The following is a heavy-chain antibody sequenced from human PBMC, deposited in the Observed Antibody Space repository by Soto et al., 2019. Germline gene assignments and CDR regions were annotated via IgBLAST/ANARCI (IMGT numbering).Heavy chain of an antibody. CDR3: AKEVSNWEGDWLDP. Sequence: EVQLLESGGGLVQPGGSLRPSCAASGLTFRSSAMSWVRQAPGKGLEWVSSISGSTDITSYADSVKGRFSISRDTSKNTLYLQMKSLRVEDTAIYYCAKEVSNWEGDWLDPWGQGTLVSVSS. J-gene: IGHJ5*02. D-gene: IGHD6-13*01. CDR2: ISGSTDIT. V-gene: IGHV3-23*01. CDR1: GLTFRSSA.